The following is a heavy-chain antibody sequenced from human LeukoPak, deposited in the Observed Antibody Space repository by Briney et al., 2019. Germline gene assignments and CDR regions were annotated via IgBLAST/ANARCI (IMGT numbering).Heavy chain of an antibody. V-gene: IGHV3-21*01. CDR2: ISSSSSYI. CDR1: GFTFSSYS. J-gene: IGHJ3*02. D-gene: IGHD1-26*01. Sequence: PGGSLRLSCAASGFTFSSYSMNWVRQAPGKGLEWVSSISSSSSYIYYADSVKGRFTISRDNAKNPLYLQMNSLRAEDTAVYYCASGTNSGSFGGAFDIWGQGTMVTVSS. CDR3: ASGTNSGSFGGAFDI.